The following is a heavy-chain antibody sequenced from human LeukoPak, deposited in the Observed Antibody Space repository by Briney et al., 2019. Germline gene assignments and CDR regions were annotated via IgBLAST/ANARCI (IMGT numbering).Heavy chain of an antibody. CDR2: MNPNSGNT. V-gene: IGHV1-8*01. CDR3: ARDAPGYSSSPRWFDP. CDR1: GYTFTSYD. Sequence: ASVKVSCKASGYTFTSYDINWVRQATGQGLEWMGWMNPNSGNTNYAQKFQGRVTMTRNTSISTAYMELSSLRAEDTAVYYCARDAPGYSSSPRWFDPWGQGTLVTVSS. D-gene: IGHD6-13*01. J-gene: IGHJ5*02.